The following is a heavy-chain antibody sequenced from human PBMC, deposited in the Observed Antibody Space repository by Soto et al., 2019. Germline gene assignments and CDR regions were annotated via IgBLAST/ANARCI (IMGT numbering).Heavy chain of an antibody. V-gene: IGHV3-74*01. CDR1: GFTFSSYW. CDR3: TKDPYITIFGVGGWFDP. J-gene: IGHJ5*02. CDR2: INSEGSGI. Sequence: EVQLVESGGGLVQPGGSLRLSCAASGFTFSSYWMHWVRQAPGKGLVWVSRINSEGSGISYADSVKGRFTISRDNATNTLYLQMNSLRAEDTAVYYGTKDPYITIFGVGGWFDPWGQGTLVTVSS. D-gene: IGHD3-3*01.